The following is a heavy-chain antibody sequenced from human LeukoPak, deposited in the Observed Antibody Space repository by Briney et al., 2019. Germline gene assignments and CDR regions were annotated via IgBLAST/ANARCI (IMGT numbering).Heavy chain of an antibody. V-gene: IGHV3-23*01. CDR1: GFTFSSYA. CDR2: ISGSGGST. CDR3: AKSGAMVRGATPAYYFDY. J-gene: IGHJ4*02. Sequence: GGSLRLSCAASGFTFSSYAMSWVRQAPGKGLEWVSAISGSGGSTYYADSVKGRFTISRDNSKNTLYLQMNSLRAEDTAVYYCAKSGAMVRGATPAYYFDYWGQGTLVTVSS. D-gene: IGHD3-10*01.